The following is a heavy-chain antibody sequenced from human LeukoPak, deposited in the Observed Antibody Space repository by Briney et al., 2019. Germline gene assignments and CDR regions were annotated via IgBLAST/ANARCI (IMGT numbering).Heavy chain of an antibody. CDR1: GFTFSSYA. Sequence: PGGSLRLSCAASGFTFSSYAMSWVRQAPGKGLEWVSAISGSGGSTYYADSVKGRFTISRDNSKNTLYLQMNSLRAEDTAVYYCAKGKSVYYYYGMDVWGQGTTVTVSS. V-gene: IGHV3-23*01. D-gene: IGHD5/OR15-5a*01. CDR3: AKGKSVYYYYGMDV. CDR2: ISGSGGST. J-gene: IGHJ6*02.